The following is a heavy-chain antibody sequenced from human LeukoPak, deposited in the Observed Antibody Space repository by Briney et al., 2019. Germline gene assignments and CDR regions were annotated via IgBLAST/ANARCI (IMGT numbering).Heavy chain of an antibody. D-gene: IGHD3-9*01. Sequence: GGSLRLSCAASGFTFDDYAMHWVRQAPGKGLEWVSGISWNSGSIGYADSVKGRFTISRDNAKNSLYLQMNSLRAEDTALYYGAKGPSYILTGYFDYWGQGTLVTVSS. CDR3: AKGPSYILTGYFDY. J-gene: IGHJ4*02. V-gene: IGHV3-9*01. CDR2: ISWNSGSI. CDR1: GFTFDDYA.